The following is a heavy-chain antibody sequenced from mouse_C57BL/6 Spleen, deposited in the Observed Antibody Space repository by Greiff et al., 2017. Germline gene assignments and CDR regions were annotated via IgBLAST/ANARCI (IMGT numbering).Heavy chain of an antibody. D-gene: IGHD1-1*01. CDR1: GYSFTDYN. CDR3: AREDYYGSSPFAY. V-gene: IGHV1-39*01. CDR2: INPNYGTT. Sequence: VHVKQSGPELVKPGASVKISCKASGYSFTDYNMNWVKQSTGKSLEWIGVINPNYGTTSYNQKFKGKATLTVDQSSSTAYMQLNSLTSEDSAVYYCAREDYYGSSPFAYWGQGTLVTVSA. J-gene: IGHJ3*01.